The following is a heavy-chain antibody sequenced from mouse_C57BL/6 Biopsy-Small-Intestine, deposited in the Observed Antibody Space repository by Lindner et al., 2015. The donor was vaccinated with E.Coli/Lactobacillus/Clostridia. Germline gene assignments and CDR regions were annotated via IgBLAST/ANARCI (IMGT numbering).Heavy chain of an antibody. CDR1: GYTFTGYW. Sequence: VQLQESGAELMKPGASVKLSCKATGYTFTGYWVEWVKQRLGHGLEWIGEIFPGSGIINYNEKFKDKATFTADTSSNTAYMQLSSLTTGDSAIYYCAKWYDGGMDYWGQGTSVTVSS. D-gene: IGHD2-14*01. CDR3: AKWYDGGMDY. CDR2: IFPGSGII. J-gene: IGHJ4*01. V-gene: IGHV1-9*01.